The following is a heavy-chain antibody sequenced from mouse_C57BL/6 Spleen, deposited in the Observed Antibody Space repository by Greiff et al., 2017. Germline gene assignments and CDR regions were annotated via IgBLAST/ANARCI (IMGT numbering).Heavy chain of an antibody. V-gene: IGHV1-52*01. CDR2: IDPSDSET. CDR3: SRGGDYYSSRRYFDV. D-gene: IGHD1-1*01. J-gene: IGHJ1*03. Sequence: QVQLKQPGAELVRPGSSVKLSCKASGYTFTSYWMHWVKQRPIQGLEWIGNIDPSDSETHYNQKFKDKATLTVDKSSSTAYMQLSSLTSEDSAVYYCSRGGDYYSSRRYFDVWGTGTTVTVSS. CDR1: GYTFTSYW.